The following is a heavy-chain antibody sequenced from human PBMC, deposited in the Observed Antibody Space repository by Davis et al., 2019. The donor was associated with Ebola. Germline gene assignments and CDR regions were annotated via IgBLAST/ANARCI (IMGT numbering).Heavy chain of an antibody. D-gene: IGHD2-2*02. V-gene: IGHV1-18*01. Sequence: AASVKVSCKASGYTFTSYAMHWVRQAPGQRLEWMGWISAYNGNTNYAQKLQGRVTMTTDTSTSTAYMELRSLRSDDTAVYYCARERRYCSSTSCYTRYYYYGMDVWGQGTTVTVSS. CDR3: ARERRYCSSTSCYTRYYYYGMDV. J-gene: IGHJ6*02. CDR1: GYTFTSYA. CDR2: ISAYNGNT.